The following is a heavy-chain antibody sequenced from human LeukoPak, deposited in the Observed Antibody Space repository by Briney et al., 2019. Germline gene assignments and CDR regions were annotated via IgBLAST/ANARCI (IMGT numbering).Heavy chain of an antibody. J-gene: IGHJ4*02. CDR2: IYYGGST. CDR1: GGSISSSSYY. Sequence: SETLSLTCTVSGGSISSSSYYWGWIRQPPGKGLGGLGSIYYGGSTYYNPSLKSRLTISVDTSKNQFSLKLSSVTAADTAVYYCARDWRAWEGDSSGWYLHPYLFDYWGQGTLVTVSS. V-gene: IGHV4-39*07. CDR3: ARDWRAWEGDSSGWYLHPYLFDY. D-gene: IGHD6-19*01.